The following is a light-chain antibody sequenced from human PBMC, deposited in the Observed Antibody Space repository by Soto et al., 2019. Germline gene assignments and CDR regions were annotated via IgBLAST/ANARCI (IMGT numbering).Light chain of an antibody. CDR3: QQRSHWPIT. V-gene: IGKV3-11*01. J-gene: IGKJ5*01. CDR2: DAS. Sequence: EIVLTQSPATLSLSPGERATLSCRASQSVDSYLAGYQQKPGQVHRLLIYDASNTATGIPGRFSGSGSGTDFTLTIICVEHEDFAVYYCQQRSHWPITFGQGTRLEI. CDR1: QSVDSY.